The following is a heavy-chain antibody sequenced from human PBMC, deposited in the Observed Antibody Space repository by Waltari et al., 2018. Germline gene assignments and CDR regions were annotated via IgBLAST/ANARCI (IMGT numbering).Heavy chain of an antibody. CDR3: ARGLRIDWLRADWFDP. J-gene: IGHJ5*02. Sequence: GLEWMGGINPNSGGTNYAQKFQGRVTMTRDTSISTAYMGLSRLRSDDTAVYYCARGLRIDWLRADWFDPWGQGTLVTVSS. V-gene: IGHV1-2*02. CDR2: INPNSGGT. D-gene: IGHD3-9*01.